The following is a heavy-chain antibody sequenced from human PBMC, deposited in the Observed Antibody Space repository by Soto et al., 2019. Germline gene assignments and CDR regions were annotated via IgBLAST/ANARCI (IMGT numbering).Heavy chain of an antibody. Sequence: QVQLVQSGAEVKKPGASVKVSCKASGYTFTSYYMHWVRQAPGQGLEWMGIIKPSGGSTSYAQKFQGRVTMTRDTSTSTVYMELSSLRSEDTAVYYCARTIAARRLGHGMDVWGQGTTVTVSS. J-gene: IGHJ6*02. CDR3: ARTIAARRLGHGMDV. CDR1: GYTFTSYY. D-gene: IGHD6-6*01. CDR2: IKPSGGST. V-gene: IGHV1-46*01.